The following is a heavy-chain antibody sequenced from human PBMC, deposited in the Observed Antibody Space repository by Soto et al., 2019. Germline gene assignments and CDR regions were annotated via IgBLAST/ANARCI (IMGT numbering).Heavy chain of an antibody. CDR3: VRSGTARLLRHSWFDT. J-gene: IGHJ5*02. V-gene: IGHV3-21*01. CDR2: ITTSSAYI. Sequence: EVQLVESGGGLVKPGGSLRLSCAASGFTFNTYDMNWVRQAPGKGLEWVSSITTSSAYIYYADSLKGRITISRDNAKNAMFLQMSSLRDEDTAVYYCVRSGTARLLRHSWFDTWGQGTLVTVSS. D-gene: IGHD2-21*01. CDR1: GFTFNTYD.